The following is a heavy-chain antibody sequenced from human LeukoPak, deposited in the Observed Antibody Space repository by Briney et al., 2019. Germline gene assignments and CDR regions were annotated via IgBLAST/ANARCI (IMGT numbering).Heavy chain of an antibody. CDR3: ARDLSGDH. V-gene: IGHV1-2*02. Sequence: ASVTVSCKSSQYTFVGYYIHWVRQAPGQGLEWMGWINPNSGGTNYAQKIQGRVTMTRDTSISTAYMELNILRYDDTAVYYCARDLSGDHGGQGTLVTVS. D-gene: IGHD5/OR15-5a*01. CDR2: INPNSGGT. CDR1: QYTFVGYY. J-gene: IGHJ4*02.